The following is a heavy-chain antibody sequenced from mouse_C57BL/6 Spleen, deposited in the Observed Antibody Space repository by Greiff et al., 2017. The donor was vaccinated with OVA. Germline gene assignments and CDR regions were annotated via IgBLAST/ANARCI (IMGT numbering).Heavy chain of an antibody. CDR3: ARSCYYYGSSPYAMDY. J-gene: IGHJ4*01. D-gene: IGHD1-1*01. V-gene: IGHV1-81*01. Sequence: QVQLQQSGAELARPGASVKLSCKASGYTFTSYGISWVKQRTGQGLEWIGEIYPRSGNTYYNEKFKGKATLTADKSSSTAYMELRSLTSEDSAVYFGARSCYYYGSSPYAMDYWGQGTSVTVSS. CDR1: GYTFTSYG. CDR2: IYPRSGNT.